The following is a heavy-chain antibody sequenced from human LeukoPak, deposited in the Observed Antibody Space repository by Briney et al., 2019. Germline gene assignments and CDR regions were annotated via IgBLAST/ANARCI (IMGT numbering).Heavy chain of an antibody. D-gene: IGHD6-13*01. CDR2: IIPIFGTA. J-gene: IGHJ2*01. V-gene: IGHV1-69*05. CDR3: ARARSIAAAGYWYFDL. Sequence: SVKVSCKASGGTFSSYAISWVRQAPGQGFEWMGGIIPIFGTADYAQKFQGRVTITTDESTSTAYMELSSLRSEDTAVYYCARARSIAAAGYWYFDLWGRGTLVTVSS. CDR1: GGTFSSYA.